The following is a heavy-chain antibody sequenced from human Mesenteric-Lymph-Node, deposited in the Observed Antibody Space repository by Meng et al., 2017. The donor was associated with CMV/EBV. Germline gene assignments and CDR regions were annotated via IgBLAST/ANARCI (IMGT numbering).Heavy chain of an antibody. Sequence: GESLKISCAASGFTFSNYGMHWVRQAPGKGLEWVTFIWYDGSNKYYADSVKGRFTISRDNSKNTLYLQMNSLRAEDTAVYYCGYSYGCCDTFDYWGQGTLVTVSS. CDR1: GFTFSNYG. J-gene: IGHJ4*02. D-gene: IGHD5-18*01. CDR3: GYSYGCCDTFDY. V-gene: IGHV3-30*02. CDR2: IWYDGSNK.